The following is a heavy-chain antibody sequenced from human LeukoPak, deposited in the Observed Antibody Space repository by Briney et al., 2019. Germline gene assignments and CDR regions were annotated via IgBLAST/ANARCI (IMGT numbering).Heavy chain of an antibody. CDR2: INSDGSST. D-gene: IGHD6-13*01. J-gene: IGHJ6*04. Sequence: GGSLRLSCAASRFTFSSYWMHWVRQAPGKGLVWVSRINSDGSSTTYADSVKGRVTISRDNAKNTLYLQMNSLRAEDTAVYYCARGGAVAGIMDVWGKGTTVTVSS. CDR3: ARGGAVAGIMDV. V-gene: IGHV3-74*01. CDR1: RFTFSSYW.